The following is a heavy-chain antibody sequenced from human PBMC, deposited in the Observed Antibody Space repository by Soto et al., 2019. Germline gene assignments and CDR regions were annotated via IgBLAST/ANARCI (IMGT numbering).Heavy chain of an antibody. V-gene: IGHV1-69*13. CDR2: IIPIFGTA. CDR1: GGTFSGYA. J-gene: IGHJ4*02. CDR3: ATLDCSSTSWRPRGRERVDY. D-gene: IGHD2-2*01. Sequence: GASVKVSCKASGGTFSGYAISWVRQAPGQGLEWMGGIIPIFGTANYAQKFQGRVTITADESTSTAYMELSSLRSEDTAVYYCATLDCSSTSWRPRGRERVDYWGQGTLVTVSS.